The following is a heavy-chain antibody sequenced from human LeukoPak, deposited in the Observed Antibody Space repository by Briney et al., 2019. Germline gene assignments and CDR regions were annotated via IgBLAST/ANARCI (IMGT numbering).Heavy chain of an antibody. CDR2: ISYDGSNK. CDR3: ASIF. CDR1: GFTFSSYE. J-gene: IGHJ4*02. V-gene: IGHV3-30*04. Sequence: GGSLRLSCAASGFTFSSYEMNWVRQAPGKGLEWVAVISYDGSNKYYADSVKGRFTISRDNSKNTLYLQMNSLRAEDTAVYYCASIFWGQGTLVTVSS.